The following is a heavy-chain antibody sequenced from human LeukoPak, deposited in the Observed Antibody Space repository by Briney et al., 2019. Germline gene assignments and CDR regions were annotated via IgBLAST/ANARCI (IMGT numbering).Heavy chain of an antibody. CDR1: GFTFSSYA. J-gene: IGHJ4*02. Sequence: GGSLRLSCAASGFTFSSYAMSWVRQAPGKGLEWVSSISSSSSYIYYADSVKGRFTIFRDNAKNSLYLQMNSLRAEDTAVYYCARGMDADYDFWSGYPYYFDYWGQGTLVTVSS. V-gene: IGHV3-21*01. D-gene: IGHD3-3*01. CDR3: ARGMDADYDFWSGYPYYFDY. CDR2: ISSSSSYI.